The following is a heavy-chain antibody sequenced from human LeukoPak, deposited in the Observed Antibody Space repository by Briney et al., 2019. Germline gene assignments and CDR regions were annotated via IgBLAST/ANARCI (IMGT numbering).Heavy chain of an antibody. D-gene: IGHD6-13*01. Sequence: VASVKVSCKASGYTFSDYYIHWVRQAPGQGPEWMGWINPNNGGTNYAQKFQGRVTITADESTSTAYMELSSLRSEDTAVYFCASAPRYSSSWPNNWFDPWGQGTLVTVSS. CDR2: INPNNGGT. CDR3: ASAPRYSSSWPNNWFDP. V-gene: IGHV1-2*02. J-gene: IGHJ5*02. CDR1: GYTFSDYY.